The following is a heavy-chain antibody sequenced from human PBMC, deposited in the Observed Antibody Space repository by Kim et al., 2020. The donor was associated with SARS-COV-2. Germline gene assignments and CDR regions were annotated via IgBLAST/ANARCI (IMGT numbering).Heavy chain of an antibody. CDR2: TYDSGNT. Sequence: SETLSLTCTVSGGSISSSSYYWGWNRQPPGKELEGIGTTYDSGNTYYNPSLKSRITISVDTYKNQFSLKLSTVTAADTAVYYCARHQRDSSDWCVAHYY. D-gene: IGHD6-19*01. CDR1: GGSISSSSYY. CDR3: ARHQRDSSDWCVAHYY. V-gene: IGHV4-39*01. J-gene: IGHJ6*01.